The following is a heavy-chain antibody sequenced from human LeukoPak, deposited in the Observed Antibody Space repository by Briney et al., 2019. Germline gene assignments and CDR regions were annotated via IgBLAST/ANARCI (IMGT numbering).Heavy chain of an antibody. CDR3: ASWYYYDSSGPTTSPFDI. Sequence: GGSLRLSCAASGFTFRSYSMSWVRQAPGKGLEWVAKMDEYGSDFFYVDSVKGRFTISRDNAKNSLYLQMDSLRAEDTAVYYCASWYYYDSSGPTTSPFDIWGQGTMVTVSS. J-gene: IGHJ3*02. V-gene: IGHV3-7*03. D-gene: IGHD3-22*01. CDR1: GFTFRSYS. CDR2: MDEYGSDF.